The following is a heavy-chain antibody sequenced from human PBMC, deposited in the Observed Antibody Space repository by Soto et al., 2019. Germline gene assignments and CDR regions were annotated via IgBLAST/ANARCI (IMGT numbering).Heavy chain of an antibody. V-gene: IGHV3-30-3*01. D-gene: IGHD3-3*01. CDR2: ISYDGSNK. CDR1: GFTFSSYA. Sequence: QVQLVESGGGVVQPGRSLRLSCAASGFTFSSYAMHWVRQAPGKGLEWVAVISYDGSNKYYADSVKGRFTISRDNSKNTLYLQMNSLRAEDTAVYYCARARNYAFWSNILAAGMDVWGQGTTVTVSS. J-gene: IGHJ6*02. CDR3: ARARNYAFWSNILAAGMDV.